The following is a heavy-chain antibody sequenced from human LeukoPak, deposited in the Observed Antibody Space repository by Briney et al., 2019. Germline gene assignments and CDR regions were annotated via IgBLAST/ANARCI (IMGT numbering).Heavy chain of an antibody. CDR3: ARGPYYGDYDY. CDR2: HYYSGST. D-gene: IGHD4-17*01. CDR1: GGSIRSYY. Sequence: SGTLSLTCPFSGGSIRSYYWSWIRQPPAKGREGIGYHYYSGSTNYNPSLKSRVTISVDTSKNQFSLKLSSVTAADTAVYYCARGPYYGDYDYWGQGTLVTVSS. V-gene: IGHV4-59*01. J-gene: IGHJ4*02.